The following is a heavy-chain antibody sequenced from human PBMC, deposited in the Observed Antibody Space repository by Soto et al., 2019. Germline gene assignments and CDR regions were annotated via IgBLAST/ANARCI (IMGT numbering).Heavy chain of an antibody. CDR2: IKQDGSEK. CDR1: GFTFSSYA. Sequence: GGSLRLSCAASGFTFSSYAMSWVRQAPGKGLEWVANIKQDGSEKYYVDSVKGRFTISRDNAKNSLYLQMNSLRADDTAVYYCARDAPSNYFDYWGQGTLVTVSS. V-gene: IGHV3-7*04. J-gene: IGHJ4*02. CDR3: ARDAPSNYFDY.